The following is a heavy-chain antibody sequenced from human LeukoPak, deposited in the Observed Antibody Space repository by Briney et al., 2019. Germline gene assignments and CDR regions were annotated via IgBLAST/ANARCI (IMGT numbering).Heavy chain of an antibody. V-gene: IGHV3-21*01. CDR1: GFTFSSYS. CDR2: ISSSSYI. D-gene: IGHD4-17*01. J-gene: IGHJ4*02. CDR3: ARDNYGDYVPLMGY. Sequence: PGGSLRLSCAASGFTFSSYSMNWVRQAPGKGLEWVSSISSSSYIYYADSVKGRFTISRDNAKNSLYLQMNSLRAEDTAVYYCARDNYGDYVPLMGYWGQGTLVTVSS.